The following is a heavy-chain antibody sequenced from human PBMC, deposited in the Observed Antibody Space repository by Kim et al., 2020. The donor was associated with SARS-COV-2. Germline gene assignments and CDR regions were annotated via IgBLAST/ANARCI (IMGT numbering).Heavy chain of an antibody. CDR2: IYSGGST. D-gene: IGHD6-19*01. CDR1: GFTVSSNY. V-gene: IGHV3-66*01. J-gene: IGHJ4*02. Sequence: GGSLRLSCAASGFTVSSNYMSWVRQAPGKGLEWVSVIYSGGSTYYADSVKGRFTISRDNSKNMLYLQMNSLRAEDTAVYYCARDFTPPNIAVAGTGGGYWGQGTLVTVSS. CDR3: ARDFTPPNIAVAGTGGGY.